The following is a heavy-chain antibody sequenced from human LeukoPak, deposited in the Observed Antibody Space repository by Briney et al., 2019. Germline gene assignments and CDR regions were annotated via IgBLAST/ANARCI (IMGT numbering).Heavy chain of an antibody. V-gene: IGHV4-31*03. CDR3: ARHTSHCYTCFDY. CDR2: IYYSGST. D-gene: IGHD2-2*02. CDR1: GGSISSGDYY. Sequence: SETLSLTCTVSGGSISSGDYYWSWIRQHPGKGLDWIGYIYYSGSTFYNPSLKSRATISVDTSKNQFSLRLSSVTAADTAFYYCARHTSHCYTCFDYWGQGTLVTVSS. J-gene: IGHJ4*02.